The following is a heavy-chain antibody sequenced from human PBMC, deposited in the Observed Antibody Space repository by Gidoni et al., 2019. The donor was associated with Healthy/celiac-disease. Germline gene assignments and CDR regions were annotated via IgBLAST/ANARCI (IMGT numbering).Heavy chain of an antibody. D-gene: IGHD4-17*01. CDR1: GVTFEDYA. CDR3: AMTTVTNAPIDY. Sequence: EVQLVESGGGLVQLGRSLKLSCAASGVTFEDYAMRWVRQAPGKGLEWVSGISWNSGSIGYADSVKGRFTISRDNAKNSLYLQMNSLRAEDTALYYCAMTTVTNAPIDYWGQGTLVTVSS. CDR2: ISWNSGSI. V-gene: IGHV3-9*01. J-gene: IGHJ4*02.